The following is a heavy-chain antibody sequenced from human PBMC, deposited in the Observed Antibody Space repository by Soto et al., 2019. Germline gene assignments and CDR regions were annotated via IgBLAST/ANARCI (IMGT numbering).Heavy chain of an antibody. J-gene: IGHJ5*02. Sequence: GGSLILSRAASGFTFRSFTMNWVRPAPGKGLEWVSTLSSNSAYIYYTDALRGRFTISRDNAKNSQHLQMNSLRAEDTAVYYCTRDASRDSSARGWFDPWGPGTLVTVSS. D-gene: IGHD6-13*01. V-gene: IGHV3-21*01. CDR2: LSSNSAYI. CDR1: GFTFRSFT. CDR3: TRDASRDSSARGWFDP.